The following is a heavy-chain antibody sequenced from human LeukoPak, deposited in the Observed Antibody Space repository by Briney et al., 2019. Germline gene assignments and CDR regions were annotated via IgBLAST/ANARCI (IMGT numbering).Heavy chain of an antibody. CDR1: GFTFSGFA. D-gene: IGHD1-26*01. CDR3: AKMKGHPLPKYYMDV. V-gene: IGHV3-23*01. J-gene: IGHJ6*01. Sequence: GGSLRLSCAASGFTFSGFARSWVRRTPGKGLEWVSGIVGSGYSTLYAASVQGRFTISRDNSKNTLYLEMNSLRAEDTAIYYCAKMKGHPLPKYYMDVWGQGTTVTVSS. CDR2: IVGSGYST.